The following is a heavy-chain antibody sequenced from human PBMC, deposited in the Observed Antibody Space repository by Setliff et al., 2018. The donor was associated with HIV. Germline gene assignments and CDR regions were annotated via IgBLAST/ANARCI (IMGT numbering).Heavy chain of an antibody. D-gene: IGHD3-22*01. J-gene: IGHJ3*02. Sequence: PGESLKISCKASGYSFANYWVGWVRQMPGKGLEWMGLIYPGDSETRYNPSFQGQVSISADKSITTAYLQWSSLKASDTAMYYCARRYGFDSSGLENDAFDIWGQGTLVTVSS. CDR2: IYPGDSET. CDR1: GYSFANYW. V-gene: IGHV5-51*01. CDR3: ARRYGFDSSGLENDAFDI.